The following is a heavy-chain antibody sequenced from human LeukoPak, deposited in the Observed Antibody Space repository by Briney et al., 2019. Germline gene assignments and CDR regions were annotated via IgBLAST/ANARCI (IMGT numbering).Heavy chain of an antibody. Sequence: GGSLKLSCAASGFTFSGSAMHWVRQASGKGLEWVGRIRSKANSYATAYAASVKGRFTISRDDSKNTAYLQMNSLKTEDTAVYYCTTLTTVTTGGYWGQGTLVTVSS. CDR3: TTLTTVTTGGY. V-gene: IGHV3-73*01. D-gene: IGHD4-11*01. CDR2: IRSKANSYAT. CDR1: GFTFSGSA. J-gene: IGHJ4*02.